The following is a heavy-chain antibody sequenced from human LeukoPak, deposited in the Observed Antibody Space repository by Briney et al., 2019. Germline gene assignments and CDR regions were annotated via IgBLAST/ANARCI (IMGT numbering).Heavy chain of an antibody. V-gene: IGHV3-21*01. J-gene: IGHJ6*03. CDR1: GFTLSGYS. CDR2: ISSSSSYI. CDR3: ARDGRLLNYNMDV. Sequence: GGSRRLSCAASGFTLSGYSMNWVRQAPGKGLEWVSSISSSSSYIYYADSVKGRFTISRDNAKKSMYLQMNSLRAEDTAVYYCARDGRLLNYNMDVWGKGTTVTVSS. D-gene: IGHD2-15*01.